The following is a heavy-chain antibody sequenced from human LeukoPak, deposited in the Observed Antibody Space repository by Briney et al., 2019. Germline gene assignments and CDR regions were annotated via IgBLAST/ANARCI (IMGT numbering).Heavy chain of an antibody. D-gene: IGHD3-9*01. CDR1: GFTFSSYS. V-gene: IGHV3-21*01. CDR3: ARDVDDILTGYFYYYYYGMDV. J-gene: IGHJ6*02. CDR2: ISSSSYI. Sequence: GGSLRLSCAASGFTFSSYSMNWVRQAPGKGLEWVSSISSSSYIYYADSVKGRFTISRDNAKNSLYLQMNSLSAEDTAVYYCARDVDDILTGYFYYYYYGMDVWGQGTTVTVSS.